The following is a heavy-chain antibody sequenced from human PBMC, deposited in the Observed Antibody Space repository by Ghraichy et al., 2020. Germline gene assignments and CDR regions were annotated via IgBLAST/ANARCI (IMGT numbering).Heavy chain of an antibody. D-gene: IGHD2-8*01. J-gene: IGHJ6*02. CDR2: IYHTGKA. CDR1: GGSISDYS. Sequence: SETLSLTCTVSGGSISDYSWSWNRQSPGKGLEWIGYIYHTGKAFYNASLKSRVTMSVDMSKNQFSLNLRSVTAADTAVYYCARGVVYGRLDVWGQGTTVVVSS. V-gene: IGHV4-30-2*06. CDR3: ARGVVYGRLDV.